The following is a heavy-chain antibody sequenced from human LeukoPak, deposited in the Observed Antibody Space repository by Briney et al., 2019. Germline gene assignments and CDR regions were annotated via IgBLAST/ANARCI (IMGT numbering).Heavy chain of an antibody. V-gene: IGHV1-24*01. CDR1: GYTLTELS. J-gene: IGHJ4*02. CDR3: ATADYYYDSSGYWY. Sequence: ASVKVSCKVSGYTLTELSMHWVRQAPGKGLEWMGGFDPEDGETIYAQKFQGRVTMTEDTSTDTAYMELSSLRSEDTAVYYCATADYYYDSSGYWYWGQGTLVTVSS. CDR2: FDPEDGET. D-gene: IGHD3-22*01.